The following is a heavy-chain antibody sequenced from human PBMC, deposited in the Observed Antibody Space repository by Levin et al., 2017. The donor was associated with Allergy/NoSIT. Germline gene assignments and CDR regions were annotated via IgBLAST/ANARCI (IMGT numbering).Heavy chain of an antibody. Sequence: LSLTCAASGFTFSDYYMSWIRQAPGKGLEWVSYISSSGSTIYYADSVKGRFTISRDNAKNSLYLQMNSLRAGDTAVYYCARRDCSGGTCYPPKYWGQGTLVTVSS. CDR2: ISSSGSTI. CDR3: ARRDCSGGTCYPPKY. J-gene: IGHJ4*02. D-gene: IGHD2-15*01. V-gene: IGHV3-11*01. CDR1: GFTFSDYY.